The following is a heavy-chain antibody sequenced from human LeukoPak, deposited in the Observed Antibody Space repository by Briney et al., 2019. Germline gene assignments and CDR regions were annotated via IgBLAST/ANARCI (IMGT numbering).Heavy chain of an antibody. CDR2: IYWNDDK. Sequence: ESGPTLVNPTQTLTLTCTLCGFSLSTTGVGVGWIRQPPGKALEWLALIYWNDDKRYSPSLKSRLTITKDTSKNQVVLTMTNMDPVDTATYYCAHSSSWYLSFQHWGQGTLVTVSS. CDR3: AHSSSWYLSFQH. CDR1: GFSLSTTGVG. J-gene: IGHJ1*01. D-gene: IGHD6-13*01. V-gene: IGHV2-5*01.